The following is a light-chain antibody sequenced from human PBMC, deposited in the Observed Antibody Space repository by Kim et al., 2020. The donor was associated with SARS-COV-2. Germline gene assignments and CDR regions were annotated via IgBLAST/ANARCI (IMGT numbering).Light chain of an antibody. J-gene: IGLJ3*02. CDR3: NSRDSSDNQLG. Sequence: SSELTQDPAVSVALGQTVRITCQGDSLRSYYASWYQQKPGQAPVLVIYGKNNRPSGIPDRFSGSSSGNTASLTITGAQAEDEADYYCNSRDSSDNQLGFG. V-gene: IGLV3-19*01. CDR1: SLRSYY. CDR2: GKN.